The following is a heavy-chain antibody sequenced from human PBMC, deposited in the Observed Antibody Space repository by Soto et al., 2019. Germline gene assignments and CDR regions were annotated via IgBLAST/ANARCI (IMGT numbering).Heavy chain of an antibody. J-gene: IGHJ3*02. CDR2: LNGSGGST. Sequence: DVQLLESGGGLVQPGGSLRLSCAASGFTFSSYAMSWVRQAPGKGLAWVSSLNGSGGSTYYADSVKGRVTISRDNSRGTLYLQMNSLRAGDTAVYYCAGGGTSGNYAFDICGQGTLVTVSS. V-gene: IGHV3-23*01. CDR3: AGGGTSGNYAFDI. CDR1: GFTFSSYA. D-gene: IGHD2-8*01.